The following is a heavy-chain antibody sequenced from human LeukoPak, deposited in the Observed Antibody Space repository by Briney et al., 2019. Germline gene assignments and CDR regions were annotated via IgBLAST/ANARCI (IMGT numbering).Heavy chain of an antibody. V-gene: IGHV4-34*01. Sequence: PSETLSLTCAVYGGSFSGYYWSWFRQPPGKGPEWIGEINHSGSTNYNPSLKSRVTISVDTSKNQFSLKLSSVTAADTAVYYCARGGPQGYTYWGQGMLVTVSS. J-gene: IGHJ4*02. CDR2: INHSGST. CDR1: GGSFSGYY. CDR3: ARGGPQGYTY. D-gene: IGHD2-2*02.